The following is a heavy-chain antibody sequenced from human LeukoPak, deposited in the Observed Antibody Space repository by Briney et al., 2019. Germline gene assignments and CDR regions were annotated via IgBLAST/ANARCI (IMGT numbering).Heavy chain of an antibody. D-gene: IGHD2-15*01. V-gene: IGHV3-33*01. CDR3: ARGQDCSGGSCYYYYGMDV. CDR1: GFXFSSYG. J-gene: IGHJ6*02. Sequence: GGSLRLSCAASGFXFSSYGIHWVRQAPGKGLEWVAVIWYDGSNKYYADSVKGRFTISRDNSKNTLYLQMNSLRAEDTAVYYCARGQDCSGGSCYYYYGMDVWGQGTTVTVSS. CDR2: IWYDGSNK.